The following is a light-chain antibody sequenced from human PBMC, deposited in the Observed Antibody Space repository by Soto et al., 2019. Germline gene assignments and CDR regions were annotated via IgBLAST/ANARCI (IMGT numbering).Light chain of an antibody. J-gene: IGKJ4*01. CDR2: GAS. CDR1: QSVSSN. Sequence: EIVMTQSPATLSVSPGERATLSCRANQSVSSNLAWYQQKPGYAPRLLISGASTRATGIPDRFSGSGSGTEFTLTISSLQSEDFAVYDCQEYNNWPSLTCGGGTKVEIK. V-gene: IGKV3-15*01. CDR3: QEYNNWPSLT.